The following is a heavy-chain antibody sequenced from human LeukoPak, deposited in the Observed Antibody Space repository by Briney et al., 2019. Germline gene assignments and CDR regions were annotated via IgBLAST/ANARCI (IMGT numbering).Heavy chain of an antibody. J-gene: IGHJ4*02. Sequence: PSETLSLTXTVSGGSISSYYWSWIRQPPGKGMEWFGYIYYSGSTNYNPSLKSRVTISVATSKNQFSLKLSSVTAADTAVYYCARLQLEKVGATDTYYFDYWGQGTLVTVSS. V-gene: IGHV4-59*01. D-gene: IGHD1-26*01. CDR2: IYYSGST. CDR3: ARLQLEKVGATDTYYFDY. CDR1: GGSISSYY.